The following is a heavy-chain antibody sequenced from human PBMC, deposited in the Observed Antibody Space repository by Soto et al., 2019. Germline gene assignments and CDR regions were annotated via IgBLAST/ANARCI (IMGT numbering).Heavy chain of an antibody. CDR2: IKSKTDGGTT. D-gene: IGHD2-2*01. J-gene: IGHJ3*02. Sequence: GGSLRLSCAASGFTFSNAGMSWVRQAPGKGLEWVGRIKSKTDGGTTDYAAPVKGRFTISRDDSKNTLYLQMNSLKTEDTAVYYCTTDVAVVVPAAIAAFDIWGQGTMLTVSS. V-gene: IGHV3-15*01. CDR1: GFTFSNAG. CDR3: TTDVAVVVPAAIAAFDI.